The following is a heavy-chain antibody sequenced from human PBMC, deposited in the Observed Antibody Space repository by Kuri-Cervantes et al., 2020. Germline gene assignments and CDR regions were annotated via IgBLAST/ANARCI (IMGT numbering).Heavy chain of an antibody. Sequence: GESLKIXCAASXFTFSSYWMSWVRQAPGKGLEWVSSISSSSSYIYYADSVKGRFTISRDNSKNTLYLXMNSLRAEDTAVYYCAKDHWXSMEVSGYGXFPPHPWGQGTLVTVSS. J-gene: IGHJ5*02. CDR2: ISSSSSYI. D-gene: IGHD5-12*01. V-gene: IGHV3-21*04. CDR1: XFTFSSYW. CDR3: AKDHWXSMEVSGYGXFPPHP.